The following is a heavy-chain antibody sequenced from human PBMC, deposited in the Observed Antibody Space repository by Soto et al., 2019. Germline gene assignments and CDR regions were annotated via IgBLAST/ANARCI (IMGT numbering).Heavy chain of an antibody. Sequence: EVQVLESGGGLVRPGGSLRLSCAASGFTFSSYAMSWVRQAPGKGLEWVSGISGNGGRTYYADSVKGRFTISRDNSKNTMYRQRNSLRAEDTAVYYCAKGTLAYCGGDCFSHLSGEYWGQGTLVTVSS. J-gene: IGHJ4*02. V-gene: IGHV3-23*01. D-gene: IGHD2-21*02. CDR2: ISGNGGRT. CDR1: GFTFSSYA. CDR3: AKGTLAYCGGDCFSHLSGEY.